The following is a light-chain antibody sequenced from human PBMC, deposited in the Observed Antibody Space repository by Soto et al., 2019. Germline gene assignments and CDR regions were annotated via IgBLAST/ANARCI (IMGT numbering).Light chain of an antibody. CDR3: EAWDESMNGQV. CDR1: SSNIGNNA. J-gene: IGLJ1*01. Sequence: QSVLTQPPSVSEAPRQRVTISCSGSSSNIGNNAVNWYQQLPGKAPKLLIYYDDLLPSGVSDRFSGSKSGTSAPLAISGLQSEDEADYYCEAWDESMNGQVFGTGNKVTDL. CDR2: YDD. V-gene: IGLV1-36*01.